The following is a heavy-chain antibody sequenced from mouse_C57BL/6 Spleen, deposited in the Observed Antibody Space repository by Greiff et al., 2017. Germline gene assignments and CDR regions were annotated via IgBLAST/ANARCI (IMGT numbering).Heavy chain of an antibody. CDR3: ARQAYYSNYGYFDV. Sequence: EVQLVESGGDLVKPGGSLKLSCAASGFTFSSYGMSWVCQTPDKRLEWVATISSGGSYTYYPDSVKGRFTISRDNAKNTLYLQMSSLKSEDTAMYYCARQAYYSNYGYFDVWGTGTTVTVSS. J-gene: IGHJ1*03. CDR2: ISSGGSYT. D-gene: IGHD2-5*01. V-gene: IGHV5-6*01. CDR1: GFTFSSYG.